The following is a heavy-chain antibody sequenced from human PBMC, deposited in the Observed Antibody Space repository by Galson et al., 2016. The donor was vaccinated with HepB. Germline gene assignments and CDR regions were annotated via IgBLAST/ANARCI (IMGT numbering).Heavy chain of an antibody. CDR2: IYPEDLDV. Sequence: QFGAEVKKPGESLKISCQTSGYMFDNFWIAWVRQMPGKGLEWMGSIYPEDLDVRYSPSFQGQVTISADTSISTAYLQWSSLKASDIAVYYCARLDRGGPFGYGGQGTLVTVSS. V-gene: IGHV5-51*03. D-gene: IGHD3-10*01. CDR1: GYMFDNFW. CDR3: ARLDRGGPFGY. J-gene: IGHJ4*02.